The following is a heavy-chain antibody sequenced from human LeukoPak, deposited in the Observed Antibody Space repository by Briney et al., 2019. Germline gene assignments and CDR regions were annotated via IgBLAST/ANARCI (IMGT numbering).Heavy chain of an antibody. CDR1: DDSISDYY. V-gene: IGHV4-59*01. CDR2: FHNSGTS. D-gene: IGHD3-16*01. J-gene: IGHJ4*02. Sequence: PSETLSLTCTVPDDSISDYYRGWIRQPPGKGLEWIGYFHNSGTSTYNPSLKSRVTISADTSKNQFSLKLNSLTTADTAVYYCTRGAGWLIDYSGQGILVTVSS. CDR3: TRGAGWLIDY.